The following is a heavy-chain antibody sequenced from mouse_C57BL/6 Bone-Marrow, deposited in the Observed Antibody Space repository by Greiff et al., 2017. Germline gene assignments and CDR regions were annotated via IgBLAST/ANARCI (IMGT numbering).Heavy chain of an antibody. CDR1: GFSLTSYG. CDR2: LWRGGST. CDR3: AKKGRSYDYWYFGV. V-gene: IGHV2-5*01. J-gene: IGHJ1*03. Sequence: VQLVESGPGLVQPSQSLSITCTASGFSLTSYGVHWVRQSPGTGLEWLGALWRGGSTDYNPAFMSRPSLTKDNSKSQVFFKMNSLQADDTAIYGWAKKGRSYDYWYFGVWGTGTTGT. D-gene: IGHD1-1*01.